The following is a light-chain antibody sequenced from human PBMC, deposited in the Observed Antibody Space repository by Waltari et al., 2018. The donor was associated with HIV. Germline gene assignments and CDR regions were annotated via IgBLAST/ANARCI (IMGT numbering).Light chain of an antibody. CDR2: RND. V-gene: IGLV1-47*01. J-gene: IGLJ2*01. CDR3: ASWDDNLGHWI. Sequence: QPKMTQEPSASKTPGQRITMSCSGTKSNIGNNFIYWYQQIAGAAPRLVMARNDQRPAGCPDRFSVTKPGTSAFLAITGLRLDDEATYFCASWDDNLGHWIFGGGTKLTVL. CDR1: KSNIGNNF.